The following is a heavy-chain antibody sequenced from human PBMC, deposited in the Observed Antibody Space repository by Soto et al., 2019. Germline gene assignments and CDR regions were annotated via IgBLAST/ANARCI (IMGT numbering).Heavy chain of an antibody. D-gene: IGHD3-22*01. CDR2: VIPMFGTA. CDR1: GGTFSSHT. V-gene: IGHV1-69*01. Sequence: QVQLVQSGAEVRKPGSSVKVSCKASGGTFSSHTISWVRQAPGQGLEWMGGVIPMFGTANYAEKFQGRVTIMADESTSTVYLALSSLRAEDTDMYYCARGRGHYSNAAYYEYWGQGTQVIVSS. CDR3: ARGRGHYSNAAYYEY. J-gene: IGHJ4*02.